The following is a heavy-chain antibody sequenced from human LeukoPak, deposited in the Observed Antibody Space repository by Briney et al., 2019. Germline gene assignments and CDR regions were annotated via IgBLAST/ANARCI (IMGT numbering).Heavy chain of an antibody. V-gene: IGHV1-2*02. CDR3: ASAYCSSTSCYTWGQFDY. CDR1: GYTFTGYY. CDR2: INPNSGGT. J-gene: IGHJ4*02. Sequence: ASVKVSCKASGYTFTGYYMHWVRQAPGQGLEWMGWINPNSGGTNYAQKFQGRVTMTRDTSISTAYMELSGLRSDDTAVYYCASAYCSSTSCYTWGQFDYWGQGTLVTVSS. D-gene: IGHD2-2*02.